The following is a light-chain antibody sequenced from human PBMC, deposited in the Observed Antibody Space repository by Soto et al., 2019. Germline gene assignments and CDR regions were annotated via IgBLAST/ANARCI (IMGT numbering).Light chain of an antibody. CDR1: SSNIGNNY. CDR3: GTWDASLRGVV. J-gene: IGLJ2*01. V-gene: IGLV1-51*02. Sequence: QSVLTQPPSVSAAPGQKVTISCSGTSSNIGNNYVSWYQQFPRAAPKLLIYENNKRPSGIPDRFSGSKSGTSATLVITGLQTGDEADYYCGTWDASLRGVVFGGGTKLTVL. CDR2: ENN.